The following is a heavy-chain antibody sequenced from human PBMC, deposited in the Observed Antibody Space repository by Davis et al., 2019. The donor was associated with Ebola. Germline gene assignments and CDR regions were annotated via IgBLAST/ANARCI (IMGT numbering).Heavy chain of an antibody. Sequence: GGSLRLSCVASGFTLNNAWMSWVRQAPGKGLKWVSSISSSSSYIYYADSVKGRFTFSRDNAKHSLYLQMNSLRVEDTAVYCCARVGNYYYYMDVWGKGTTVTVSS. V-gene: IGHV3-21*01. CDR1: GFTLNNAW. CDR3: ARVGNYYYYMDV. J-gene: IGHJ6*03. CDR2: ISSSSSYI. D-gene: IGHD7-27*01.